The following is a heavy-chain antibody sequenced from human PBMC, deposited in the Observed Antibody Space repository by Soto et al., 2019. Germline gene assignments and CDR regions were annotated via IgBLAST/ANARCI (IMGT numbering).Heavy chain of an antibody. D-gene: IGHD4-17*01. V-gene: IGHV4-59*01. J-gene: IGHJ5*02. CDR3: ARGDGGDT. CDR2: IYYSGST. CDR1: GGSISSYY. Sequence: QVQLQESGPGLMKPSETLSLTCTVSGGSISSYYWSWIRQPPGKGLEWIGYIYYSGSTNYNPSLKSRVTISVDTSKNQFSLKLSSVTAADTAVYYCARGDGGDTWGQGTLVTVSS.